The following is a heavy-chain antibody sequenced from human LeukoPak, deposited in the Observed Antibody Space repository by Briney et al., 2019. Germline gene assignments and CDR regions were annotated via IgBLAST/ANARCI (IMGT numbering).Heavy chain of an antibody. CDR2: ISGSGGST. D-gene: IGHD1-26*01. J-gene: IGHJ1*01. Sequence: GGSLRLSCAASGFTFSSYAMSWVRQAPGKGLEWVSAISGSGGSTYYADSVKGRFTISRDNSKNTLYLQMNSLRAEDTAVYYCARASGSYFSLAEYFQHWGQGTLVTVSS. CDR3: ARASGSYFSLAEYFQH. V-gene: IGHV3-23*01. CDR1: GFTFSSYA.